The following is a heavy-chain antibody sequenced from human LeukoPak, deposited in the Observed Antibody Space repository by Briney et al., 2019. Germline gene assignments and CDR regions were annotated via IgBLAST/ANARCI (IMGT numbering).Heavy chain of an antibody. D-gene: IGHD6-19*01. CDR3: ARKTVAGYDY. CDR2: ISPYNANT. V-gene: IGHV1-18*01. J-gene: IGHJ4*02. Sequence: ASVKVSCKASGYIFTRYGISWVRQAPGQGLEWMGWISPYNANTKYAQKFQGRVTMTTDTSTSTAYMELRSPRSDDTAVYYCARKTVAGYDYWGQGTLVTVSS. CDR1: GYIFTRYG.